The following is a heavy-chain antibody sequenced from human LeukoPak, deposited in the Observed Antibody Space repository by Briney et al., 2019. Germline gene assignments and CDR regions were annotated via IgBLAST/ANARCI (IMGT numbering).Heavy chain of an antibody. D-gene: IGHD4-17*01. CDR1: GGSICSGGYS. CDR3: ARGAYGDYGGEAFDI. Sequence: SETLSLTCAVSGGSICSGGYSWSWICQPPGKGEEWIGYIYHSGSTYYNPSLKSRVTISVDRSKNQFSLKLSSVTAADTSVYYCARGAYGDYGGEAFDIWGQGTMVTVSS. V-gene: IGHV4-30-2*01. J-gene: IGHJ3*02. CDR2: IYHSGST.